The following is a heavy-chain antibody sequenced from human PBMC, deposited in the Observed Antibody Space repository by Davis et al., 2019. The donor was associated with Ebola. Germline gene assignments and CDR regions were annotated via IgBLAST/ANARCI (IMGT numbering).Heavy chain of an antibody. D-gene: IGHD4-17*01. CDR1: GYSFTSHW. CDR2: IYPGDSDT. CDR3: VRYHGDYYYDMDV. J-gene: IGHJ6*02. V-gene: IGHV5-51*01. Sequence: GESLKISCQDSGYSFTSHWIAWVRQMPGKGLEWMGIIYPGDSDTRYSPSFQGQVTISADKSISTAYLQWSSLKASDTAMYYCVRYHGDYYYDMDVWGQGTTVTVSS.